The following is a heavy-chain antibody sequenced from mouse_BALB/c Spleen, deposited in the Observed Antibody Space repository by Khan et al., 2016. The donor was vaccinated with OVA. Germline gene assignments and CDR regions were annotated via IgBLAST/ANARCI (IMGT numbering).Heavy chain of an antibody. V-gene: IGHV1S81*02. J-gene: IGHJ2*01. CDR1: GYTFTNYW. CDR3: TRNAYFGNYFDY. D-gene: IGHD2-10*01. Sequence: QVQLQQPGAELVKPGASVKLSCKASGYTFTNYWVHWVRQRPGQGLEWIGEIYPGDGRTNSTEKFKTKTSLTVDRSSNTAYMQLSSLPYEDSAVYYGTRNAYFGNYFDYWAQGTTLTVSS. CDR2: IYPGDGRT.